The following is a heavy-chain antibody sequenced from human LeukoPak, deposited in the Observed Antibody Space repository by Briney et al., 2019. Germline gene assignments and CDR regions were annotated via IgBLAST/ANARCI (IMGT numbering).Heavy chain of an antibody. CDR1: GFTFSSDW. Sequence: GGSLRLSCAAAGFTFSSDWMSWVRQAPGKGLEWVANIKGDGSGKNYVDSVKGRFTISRDNAKNSLYLQMNSLRVEDTAVYVCAKDAYSKSDYWGQGTLVTVSS. V-gene: IGHV3-7*01. CDR3: AKDAYSKSDY. CDR2: IKGDGSGK. D-gene: IGHD4-11*01. J-gene: IGHJ4*02.